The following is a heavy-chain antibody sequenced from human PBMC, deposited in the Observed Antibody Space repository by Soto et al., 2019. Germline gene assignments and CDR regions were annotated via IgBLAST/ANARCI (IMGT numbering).Heavy chain of an antibody. D-gene: IGHD3-3*02. CDR2: ISYDGSNK. CDR1: GFTFSSYG. J-gene: IGHJ6*02. CDR3: ANDLTPNHFRSGYHALQRHYGMDL. V-gene: IGHV3-30*18. Sequence: GGSLRLSCAASGFTFSSYGMHWVRQAPGKGLEWVAVISYDGSNKYYADSVKGRFTISRDNSKNTLYLQMNSLRAEDTAVYYCANDLTPNHFRSGYHALQRHYGMDLWGQGTTVTVSS.